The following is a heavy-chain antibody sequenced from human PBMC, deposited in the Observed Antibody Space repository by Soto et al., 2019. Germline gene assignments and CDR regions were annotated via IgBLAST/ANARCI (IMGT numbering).Heavy chain of an antibody. CDR1: CGSISSGGYY. CDR3: ASNLLESLNYYGSGRGYYYYGMDV. D-gene: IGHD3-10*01. CDR2: IYYSGST. J-gene: IGHJ6*02. V-gene: IGHV4-31*03. Sequence: SETLSLTCTVSCGSISSGGYYWSWIRQHPGKGLEWIGYIYYSGSTYYNPSLKSRVTISVDTSKNQFSLKLSSVTAADTAVYYCASNLLESLNYYGSGRGYYYYGMDVWGQGTTVTSP.